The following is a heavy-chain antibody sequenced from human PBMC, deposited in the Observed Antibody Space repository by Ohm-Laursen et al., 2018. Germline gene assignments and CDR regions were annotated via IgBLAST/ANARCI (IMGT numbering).Heavy chain of an antibody. V-gene: IGHV3-72*01. CDR1: GFTFRNSW. Sequence: GSLRLSCAASGFTFRNSWMTWVRQAPGKGLEWVGRSRHKENNYSTVYAASVRGRFTISRDESKNEMYLQMKSLKTGDTAVYYCAKFNADYPWGQGTLVSVSS. CDR3: AKFNADYP. CDR2: SRHKENNYST. J-gene: IGHJ4*02. D-gene: IGHD4-17*01.